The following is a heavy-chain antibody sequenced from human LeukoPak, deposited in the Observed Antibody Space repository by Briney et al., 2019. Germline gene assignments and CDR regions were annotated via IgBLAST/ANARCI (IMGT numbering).Heavy chain of an antibody. CDR2: VSESGGST. Sequence: GGSLRLSCAASGFTFSSYGMSWVRQAPGKGLEWVSGVSESGGSTYYTDSVKGRFTISRDNSRNTLYLQMNNLRAEDTAIYYCTKWNGYGDYWGQGILVTVSS. CDR3: TKWNGYGDY. CDR1: GFTFSSYG. J-gene: IGHJ4*02. V-gene: IGHV3-23*01. D-gene: IGHD3-3*01.